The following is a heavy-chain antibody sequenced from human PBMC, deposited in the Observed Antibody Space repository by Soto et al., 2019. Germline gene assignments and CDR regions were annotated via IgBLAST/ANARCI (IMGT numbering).Heavy chain of an antibody. J-gene: IGHJ4*02. CDR3: AKDMGEWVETCEY. CDR2: ISAGVGGT. CDR1: GFTLTRSA. Sequence: WGSLTLSCAGYGFTLTRSAVSWVRQAPGKGLEWVSGISAGVGGTYYADSVKGRFTISRDISKNTVYLQMNGLRVEDTAVYYCAKDMGEWVETCEYWGKGKQVIV. V-gene: IGHV3-23*01. D-gene: IGHD3-16*01.